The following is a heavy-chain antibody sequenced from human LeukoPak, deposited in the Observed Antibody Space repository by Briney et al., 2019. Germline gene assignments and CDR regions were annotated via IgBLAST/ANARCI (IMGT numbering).Heavy chain of an antibody. Sequence: PGGSLRLSCAASGFTYSSYEMNWVRQARGKGLEWVSYISSSGSTIYYADFVKGRFTISRDNAKNSLYLQMNSLRAEDTAVYYCAREGPIVATTPHFDYWGQGTLVTVSS. J-gene: IGHJ4*02. D-gene: IGHD5-12*01. CDR2: ISSSGSTI. CDR3: AREGPIVATTPHFDY. CDR1: GFTYSSYE. V-gene: IGHV3-48*03.